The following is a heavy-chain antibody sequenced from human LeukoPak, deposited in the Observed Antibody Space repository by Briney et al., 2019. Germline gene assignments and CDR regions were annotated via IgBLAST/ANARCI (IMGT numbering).Heavy chain of an antibody. J-gene: IGHJ4*02. D-gene: IGHD6-13*01. CDR2: ISNDGTNK. CDR1: GFTFSNYG. Sequence: GGSLILSCAASGFTFSNYGMHWVRQAPGKGLEWVAVISNDGTNKYYADSVKGRFTFSRDNSKTTLYLQMNSLRTEDTAVYYCASQGGIAAASRFDYWGQGTLVTVSS. V-gene: IGHV3-30*03. CDR3: ASQGGIAAASRFDY.